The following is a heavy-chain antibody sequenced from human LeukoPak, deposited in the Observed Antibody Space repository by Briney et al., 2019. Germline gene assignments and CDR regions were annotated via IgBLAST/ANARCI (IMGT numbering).Heavy chain of an antibody. D-gene: IGHD2-21*01. CDR3: AKGGSTRAIPGIDY. J-gene: IGHJ4*02. V-gene: IGHV3-30*18. CDR1: GFTFSSYG. Sequence: GGSLRLSCAASGFTFSSYGMHCVRQAPGKGLEWVAVISYDGSNKYYADSVKGRFTISRDNSKNTLYLQMNSLRAEDTAVYYCAKGGSTRAIPGIDYWGQGTLVTVSS. CDR2: ISYDGSNK.